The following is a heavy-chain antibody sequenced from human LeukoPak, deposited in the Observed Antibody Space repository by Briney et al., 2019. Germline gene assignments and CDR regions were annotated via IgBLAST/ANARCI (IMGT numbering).Heavy chain of an antibody. CDR2: IYPGDSDT. CDR3: ARHRGSGPWWFDP. CDR1: GYSFTSYW. Sequence: GESLKTSRKGSGYSFTSYWIGWVRQIPGKGLGWVGMIYPGDSDTRYSPSFQGHVTISADKSISTAYLQWSSLKASDTAMYYCARHRGSGPWWFDPWGQGTLVTVSS. V-gene: IGHV5-51*01. J-gene: IGHJ5*02. D-gene: IGHD2-15*01.